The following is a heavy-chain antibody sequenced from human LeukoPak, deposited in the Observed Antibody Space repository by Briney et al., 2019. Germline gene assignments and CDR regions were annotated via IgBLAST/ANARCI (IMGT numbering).Heavy chain of an antibody. CDR3: ARDWYSSVDY. Sequence: GGSLRLSCAASGFTFSSYAMSWVRQAPGKGLEWVSAISGSGGSTYYADSVKGRFTISRDNSKNTLYLQMNSLRDEDTAVYYCARDWYSSVDYWGQGTLVTVSS. V-gene: IGHV3-23*01. CDR1: GFTFSSYA. CDR2: ISGSGGST. J-gene: IGHJ4*02. D-gene: IGHD6-19*01.